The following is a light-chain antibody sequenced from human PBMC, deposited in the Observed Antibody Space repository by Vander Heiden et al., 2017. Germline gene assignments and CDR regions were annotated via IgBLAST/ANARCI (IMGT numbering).Light chain of an antibody. CDR1: RSNIGAVYD. Sequence: QSVLTQPPSVSGAPRQQATISCTVCRSNIGAVYDVHWYQQLPGTAPKLLIYDNNIRPSGVPDRFSGSKSGTSASLAITGLQAEDEADYYCQSYDRSLTGWVFGGGTKLTVL. V-gene: IGLV1-40*01. CDR2: DNN. J-gene: IGLJ3*02. CDR3: QSYDRSLTGWV.